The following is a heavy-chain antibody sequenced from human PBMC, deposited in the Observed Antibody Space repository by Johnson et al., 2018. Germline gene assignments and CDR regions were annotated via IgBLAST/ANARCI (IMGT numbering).Heavy chain of an antibody. Sequence: EVQLVESGGGLVQHGGTLRLSCAASGFTFSTYWMHWVRQAPGKGLVWVSRINTDGGSTTYADSVKGRFTISRDNAKNTLYLQMNSLRAEDTAVYDCAKELLGKRNTYYYDSSGYSAWGYWGQGTLVTVSS. V-gene: IGHV3-74*03. CDR3: AKELLGKRNTYYYDSSGYSAWGY. D-gene: IGHD3-22*01. CDR2: INTDGGST. CDR1: GFTFSTYW. J-gene: IGHJ4*02.